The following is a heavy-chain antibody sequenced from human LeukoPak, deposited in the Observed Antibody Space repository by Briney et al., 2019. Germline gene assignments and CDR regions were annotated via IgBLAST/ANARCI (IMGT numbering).Heavy chain of an antibody. CDR3: ASEPSPIGY. J-gene: IGHJ4*02. V-gene: IGHV3-30*04. CDR2: ISYDGSNK. CDR1: GFTFSSYA. Sequence: GGSLRPSCAASGFTFSSYAMHWVRQAPGKGLEWVAVISYDGSNKYYADSVKGRFTISRDNSKNTLYLQMNSLRAEDTAVYYCASEPSPIGYWGQGTLVTVSS.